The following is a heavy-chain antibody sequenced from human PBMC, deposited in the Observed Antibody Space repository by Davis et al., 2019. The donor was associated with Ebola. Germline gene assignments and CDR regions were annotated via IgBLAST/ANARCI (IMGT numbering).Heavy chain of an antibody. Sequence: SVKVSCKASGYTFTRYGISWVRQAPGQGLEWMGGIIPIFGTANYAQKFQGRVTITADKSTSTAYMELSSLRSEDTAVYYCARGDSSGPEAFYYYYGMDVWGQGTTVTVSS. D-gene: IGHD3-22*01. J-gene: IGHJ6*02. CDR1: GYTFTRYG. CDR2: IIPIFGTA. V-gene: IGHV1-69*06. CDR3: ARGDSSGPEAFYYYYGMDV.